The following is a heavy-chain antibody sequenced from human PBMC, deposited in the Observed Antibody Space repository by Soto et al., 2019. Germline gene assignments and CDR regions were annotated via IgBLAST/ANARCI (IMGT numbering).Heavy chain of an antibody. CDR2: VTPSGGS. CDR1: GGSFNSYF. CDR3: TTSGRRWPDAFDI. D-gene: IGHD2-15*01. V-gene: IGHV4-34*01. J-gene: IGHJ3*02. Sequence: QVQLQQWSAGLLKPSETLSLTCAVYGGSFNSYFWNWVRQPPGKGLEWIGEVTPSGGSNYNPSLKSRVTISKDTSKNQFSLKVTSVTAADTAVYYCTTSGRRWPDAFDIWAQGAMVTVSP.